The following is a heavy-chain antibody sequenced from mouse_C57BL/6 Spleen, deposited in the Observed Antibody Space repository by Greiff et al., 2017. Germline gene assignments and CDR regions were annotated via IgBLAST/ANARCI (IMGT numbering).Heavy chain of an antibody. Sequence: VQLQQPGAELVRPGSSVKLSCKASGYTFTSYWMHWVKQRPIQGLEWIGNIDPSDSETHYNQKFKDKATLTVDKSSSTAYMQLSSLTSEDSAVYYCAIMTTEVATEGYYAMDYWSQGTSVTVSS. CDR1: GYTFTSYW. CDR3: AIMTTEVATEGYYAMDY. J-gene: IGHJ4*01. D-gene: IGHD1-1*01. V-gene: IGHV1-52*01. CDR2: IDPSDSET.